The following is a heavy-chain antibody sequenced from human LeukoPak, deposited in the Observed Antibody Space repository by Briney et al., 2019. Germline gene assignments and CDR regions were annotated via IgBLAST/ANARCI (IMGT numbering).Heavy chain of an antibody. V-gene: IGHV1-8*01. CDR2: MNPNSGNT. CDR1: GYTFTSYD. CDR3: AREGTYYYDSSGYYFDY. J-gene: IGHJ4*02. Sequence: ASVKVSCKASGYTFTSYDINWVRQATGQGLEWMGWMNPNSGNTGYAQKFQGRVTMTRNTSISTAYMELSSLRSEDTAVYYCAREGTYYYDSSGYYFDYWGQGTLVTVSS. D-gene: IGHD3-22*01.